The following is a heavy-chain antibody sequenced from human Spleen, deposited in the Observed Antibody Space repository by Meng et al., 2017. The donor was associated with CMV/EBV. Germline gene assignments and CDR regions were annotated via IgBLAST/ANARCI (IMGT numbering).Heavy chain of an antibody. CDR3: ARDAAAGVFDY. V-gene: IGHV3-11*01. J-gene: IGHJ4*02. D-gene: IGHD6-13*01. CDR1: GFTFSNDYY. CDR2: ISGSGTTI. Sequence: GESLKISCTASGFTFSNDYYMNWIRQAPGKGLEWVSYISGSGTTIYYADSVKGRFTISRDNAKNSLYLQMNSLRADDTAVYYCARDAAAGVFDYWGQGTLVTVSS.